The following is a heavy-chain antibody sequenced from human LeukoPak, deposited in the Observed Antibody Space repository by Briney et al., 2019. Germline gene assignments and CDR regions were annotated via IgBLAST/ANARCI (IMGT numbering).Heavy chain of an antibody. CDR2: ISGSDYST. CDR3: ARAPVTSCRGAFCYPFDY. J-gene: IGHJ4*02. Sequence: GGSLRLSCAASGFTFSNYEMNWVRQAPGKGLEWVSAISGSDYSTHYADSVKGRFTISRDNSKNTLYLQMNRLRVEDAAVYYCARAPVTSCRGAFCYPFDYWGQGTLVTVSS. D-gene: IGHD2-15*01. V-gene: IGHV3-23*01. CDR1: GFTFSNYE.